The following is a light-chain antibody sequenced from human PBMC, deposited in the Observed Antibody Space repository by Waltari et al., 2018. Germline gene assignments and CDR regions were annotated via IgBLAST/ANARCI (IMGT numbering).Light chain of an antibody. J-gene: IGKJ1*01. V-gene: IGKV3-20*01. CDR3: QKYGTRPAT. CDR2: DAS. CDR1: QSVSRT. Sequence: EIVLTQSPGTLSLSPGERATLSCRASQSVSRTLAWYQQKPGPAPRLLIYDASIRATGIPDRFSGSGSGTDFSLTISRLEPEDFAVYYCQKYGTRPATFGQGTKGEIK.